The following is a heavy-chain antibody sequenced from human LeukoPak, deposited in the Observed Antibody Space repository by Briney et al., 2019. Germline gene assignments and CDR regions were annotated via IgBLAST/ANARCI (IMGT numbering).Heavy chain of an antibody. J-gene: IGHJ4*02. D-gene: IGHD1-26*01. CDR1: GGSISSYY. Sequence: SETLSLTCTVSGGSISSYYWSWIRQPPGKGLEWIGYIYYSGSTNYNPYLKCRVTISVDTSKNQFSLKLSSVTAADTAVYYCARTSIIATPYYFDYWGQGTLVTVSS. CDR3: ARTSIIATPYYFDY. V-gene: IGHV4-59*01. CDR2: IYYSGST.